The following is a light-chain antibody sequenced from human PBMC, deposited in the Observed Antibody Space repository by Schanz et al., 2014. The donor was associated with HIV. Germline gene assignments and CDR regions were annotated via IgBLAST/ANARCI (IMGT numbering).Light chain of an antibody. J-gene: IGKJ1*01. CDR2: ATS. V-gene: IGKV3-20*01. Sequence: EIVLTQSPGSLSLSPGGRATLSCGASQRLSSSYLAWYQQKRDQPPRLVIYATSTRAAGIPDRFSGTGSGTDFTLTISRVEPEDYAVYFCQQYGSPPWTFGQGTKVEVK. CDR3: QQYGSPPWT. CDR1: QRLSSSY.